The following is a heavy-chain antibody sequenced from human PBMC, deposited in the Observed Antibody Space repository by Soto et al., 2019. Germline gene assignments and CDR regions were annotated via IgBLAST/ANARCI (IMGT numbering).Heavy chain of an antibody. CDR3: ATDRGSSSFPTTSSDP. V-gene: IGHV1-2*04. J-gene: IGHJ5*02. CDR1: GYAVTGCY. Sequence: ASVKVSCKASGYAVTGCYMHWVRQAPGQGLDWVGWINPNSGGTNYAQKFQGWVTMTRETSISTAYMELSRLRSDDTAVYYCATDRGSSSFPTTSSDPWGQGTLVTVSS. D-gene: IGHD6-6*01. CDR2: INPNSGGT.